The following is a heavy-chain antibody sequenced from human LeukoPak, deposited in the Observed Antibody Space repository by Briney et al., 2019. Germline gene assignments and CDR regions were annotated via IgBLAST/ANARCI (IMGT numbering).Heavy chain of an antibody. CDR2: IWYDGSNK. D-gene: IGHD6-13*01. CDR1: GFTFSSYG. Sequence: GRSLRLSCAASGFTFSSYGMHWVHQAPGKGLEWVAVIWYDGSNKYYADSVKGRFTISRDNSKNTLYLQMNSLRAEDTAVYYCARDVREQLIFDYWGQGTLVTVSS. CDR3: ARDVREQLIFDY. J-gene: IGHJ4*02. V-gene: IGHV3-33*01.